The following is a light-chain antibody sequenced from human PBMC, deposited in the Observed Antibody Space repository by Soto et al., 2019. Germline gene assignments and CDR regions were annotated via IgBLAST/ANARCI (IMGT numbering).Light chain of an antibody. CDR1: QSISSY. CDR2: AAS. V-gene: IGKV1-39*01. Sequence: DIQMTQSPSSLSASVGDRVTITCRASQSISSYLNWYQQKPGKAPKLLIYAASNLQGGVPSRFSGSGSGTEFSLTISSLRPEDFATYYCQQSYSTTPYTFGQGTKLE. J-gene: IGKJ2*01. CDR3: QQSYSTTPYT.